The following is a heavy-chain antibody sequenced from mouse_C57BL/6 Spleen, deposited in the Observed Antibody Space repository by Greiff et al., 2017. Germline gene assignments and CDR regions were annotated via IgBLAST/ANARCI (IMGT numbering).Heavy chain of an antibody. CDR1: GYTFTSYW. CDR2: IDPSDSYT. V-gene: IGHV1-59*01. J-gene: IGHJ1*03. Sequence: QVQLQQPGAELVRPGTSVKLSCKASGYTFTSYWMHWVKQRPGQGLEWIGVIDPSDSYTNYNQKFKGKATLTVDPSSSTAYMQLSSLTSEDSAVYYCARNPHYYGSSHWYFDVWGTGTTVTVSS. D-gene: IGHD1-1*01. CDR3: ARNPHYYGSSHWYFDV.